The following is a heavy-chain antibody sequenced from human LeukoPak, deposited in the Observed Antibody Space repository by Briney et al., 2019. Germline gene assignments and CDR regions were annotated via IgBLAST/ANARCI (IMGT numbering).Heavy chain of an antibody. J-gene: IGHJ4*02. CDR2: IYPGDSNT. D-gene: IGHD1-26*01. CDR1: GYSFISYW. Sequence: GESLKISCKASGYSFISYWIGWVRQMPGKGLEWMGIIYPGDSNTRYSPSFQGQVTISADKSISTAYLQWRSLKASDTAIYYCAMGDPDFHYWGQGTLVTVSS. CDR3: AMGDPDFHY. V-gene: IGHV5-51*01.